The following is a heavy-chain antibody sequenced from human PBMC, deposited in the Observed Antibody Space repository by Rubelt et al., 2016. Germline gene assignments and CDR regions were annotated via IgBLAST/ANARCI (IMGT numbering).Heavy chain of an antibody. D-gene: IGHD6-6*01. V-gene: IGHV1-69*01. CDR2: LIPVFGTA. CDR1: GGTFSSYA. J-gene: IGHJ4*02. CDR3: ATTIAIRPYYVDC. Sequence: QVQLVQSGAEVKKPGSSVKVSCKASGGTFSSYAISWVRQAPGQGLEWMGGLIPVFGTANYAQKFQGRITMTADESTRTAYMELSSLRSEETAVYYCATTIAIRPYYVDCWGQGTLGTASS.